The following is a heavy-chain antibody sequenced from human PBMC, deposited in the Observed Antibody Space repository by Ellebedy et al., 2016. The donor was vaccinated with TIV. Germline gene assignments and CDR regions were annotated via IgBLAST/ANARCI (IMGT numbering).Heavy chain of an antibody. J-gene: IGHJ6*03. CDR3: ARDGTVLVPAADMDV. V-gene: IGHV4-38-2*02. D-gene: IGHD2-2*01. CDR1: GYFISDGYY. Sequence: SETLSLTCTVSGYFISDGYYWGWIRPPPGTGLEWIGSGYHSGSTFYNPSLKSRVSISVDTTKNQFSLRLASVTAADTAVHYCARDGTVLVPAADMDVWGKGTTVTVSS. CDR2: GYHSGST.